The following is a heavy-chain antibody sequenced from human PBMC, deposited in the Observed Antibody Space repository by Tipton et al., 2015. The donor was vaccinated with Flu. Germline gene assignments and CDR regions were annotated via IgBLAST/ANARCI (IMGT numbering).Heavy chain of an antibody. CDR3: TRQVEAATRSSS. CDR2: IYYSGST. V-gene: IGHV4-39*07. D-gene: IGHD1-1*01. CDR1: GDSISSSSYY. J-gene: IGHJ1*01. Sequence: TLSLTCTVSGDSISSSSYYWGWIRQPPGEGLEWIGSIYYSGSTYYNPSLESRVTISLDTSKKQFSLKLSSVTAADTAVYFCTRQVEAATRSSSRGQGTLVTVSS.